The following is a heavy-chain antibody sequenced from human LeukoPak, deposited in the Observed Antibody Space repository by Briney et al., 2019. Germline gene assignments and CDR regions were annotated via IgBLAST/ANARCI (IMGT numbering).Heavy chain of an antibody. CDR3: ARGSPGRFDISTGFDY. V-gene: IGHV4-31*03. D-gene: IGHD3-9*01. CDR2: IYYSGST. CDR1: GGSISSGGYY. J-gene: IGHJ4*02. Sequence: SETLSLTCTVSGGSISSGGYYWSWIRQHPGKGLEWIGYIYYSGSTYYNPSLKSRVTISVDTSKNQFSLKLSSVTAADTAVYYCARGSPGRFDISTGFDYWGQGTLVTVSS.